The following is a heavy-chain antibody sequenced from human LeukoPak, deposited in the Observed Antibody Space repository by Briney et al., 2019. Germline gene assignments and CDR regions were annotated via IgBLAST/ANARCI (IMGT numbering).Heavy chain of an antibody. CDR2: INSDGSWT. CDR1: GNYW. Sequence: GGSLRLSCAASGNYWMHWVRQAPGKGLVWVSHINSDGSWTSYADSVKGRFTISKDNAKNTVYLQMNSLRAEDTAVYYCARDVGYCSSTSCYLDYWGQGTLVTVSS. CDR3: ARDVGYCSSTSCYLDY. J-gene: IGHJ4*02. D-gene: IGHD2-2*01. V-gene: IGHV3-74*01.